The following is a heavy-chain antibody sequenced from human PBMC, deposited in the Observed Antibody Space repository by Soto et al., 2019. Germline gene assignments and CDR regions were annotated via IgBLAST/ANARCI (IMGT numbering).Heavy chain of an antibody. D-gene: IGHD1-7*01. CDR3: ARSLPGTYGAFDL. J-gene: IGHJ3*01. Sequence: LRLSCAASEFTFRSYWMHWVRQSPGKGLVWVSRISGDGSSTNYADSVKGRFTISRDNAKNTVYLQIDSLRAEDTAVYYCARSLPGTYGAFDLWGQGTVVTVSS. CDR1: EFTFRSYW. CDR2: ISGDGSST. V-gene: IGHV3-74*01.